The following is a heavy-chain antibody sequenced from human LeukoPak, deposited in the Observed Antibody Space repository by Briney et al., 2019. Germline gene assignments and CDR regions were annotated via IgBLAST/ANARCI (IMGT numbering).Heavy chain of an antibody. CDR3: ARALGTAAANWFDP. CDR1: GFTFSVYY. J-gene: IGHJ5*02. Sequence: GGSLRLSCAASGFTFSVYYMSWIRQAPGKGLEWVSYISSSGSTIYYADSVKGRFTISRDNAKNSLYLQMNSLRAEDTAVYYCARALGTAAANWFDPWGQGTLVTVSS. D-gene: IGHD2-2*01. V-gene: IGHV3-11*01. CDR2: ISSSGSTI.